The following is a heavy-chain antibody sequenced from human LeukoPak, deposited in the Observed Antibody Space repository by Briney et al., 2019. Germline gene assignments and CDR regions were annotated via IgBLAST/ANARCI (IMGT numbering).Heavy chain of an antibody. Sequence: GASVKVSCKASGYTFTSYGISWVRQAPGQGLERMGWISAYNGNTNYAQKLQGRVTMTTDTSTSTAYMELRSLRSDDTAVCCCARATWADIVATKSEYWGQGTLVTVSS. CDR1: GYTFTSYG. D-gene: IGHD5-12*01. V-gene: IGHV1-18*01. CDR2: ISAYNGNT. CDR3: ARATWADIVATKSEY. J-gene: IGHJ4*02.